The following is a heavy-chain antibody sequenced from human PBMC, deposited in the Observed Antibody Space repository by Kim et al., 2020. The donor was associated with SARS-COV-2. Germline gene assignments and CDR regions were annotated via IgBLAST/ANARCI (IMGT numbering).Heavy chain of an antibody. CDR3: ASPRWLQLRAFDI. CDR1: GGSFSGYY. CDR2: INHSGST. J-gene: IGHJ3*02. V-gene: IGHV4-34*01. D-gene: IGHD5-12*01. Sequence: SETLSLTCAVYGGSFSGYYWSWIRQPPGKGLEWIGEINHSGSTNYNPSLKSRVTISVDTSKNQFSLKLSSVTAADTAVYYCASPRWLQLRAFDIWGQGTMVTVSS.